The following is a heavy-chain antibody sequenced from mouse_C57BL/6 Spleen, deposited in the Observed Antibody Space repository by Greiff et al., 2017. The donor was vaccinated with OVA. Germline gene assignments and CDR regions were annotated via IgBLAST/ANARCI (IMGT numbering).Heavy chain of an antibody. CDR3: ARSSTVVARGYFDV. D-gene: IGHD1-1*01. CDR1: GYTFTDYN. Sequence: EVQLQESGPELVKPGASVKIPCKASGYTFTDYNMDWVKQSHGKSLEWIGDINPNNGGTIYNQKFKGKATLTVDTSSSTAYMELRSLTSEATAVDYCARSSTVVARGYFDVWGTGTTVTVSS. CDR2: INPNNGGT. J-gene: IGHJ1*03. V-gene: IGHV1-18*01.